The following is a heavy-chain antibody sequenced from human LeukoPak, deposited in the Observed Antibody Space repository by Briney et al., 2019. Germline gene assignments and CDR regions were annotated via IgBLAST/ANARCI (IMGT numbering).Heavy chain of an antibody. CDR3: ARGSDYDILTGYPIRPFDY. V-gene: IGHV1-46*03. J-gene: IGHJ4*02. Sequence: ASVKVSCKASGYTFTSYYMHWVRQAPGQGLEWMGIINPSGGSTGYAQKFQGRVTMTRDTSTSTVYMELSSLRSEDTAVYYCARGSDYDILTGYPIRPFDYWGQGTLVTVSS. CDR1: GYTFTSYY. D-gene: IGHD3-9*01. CDR2: INPSGGST.